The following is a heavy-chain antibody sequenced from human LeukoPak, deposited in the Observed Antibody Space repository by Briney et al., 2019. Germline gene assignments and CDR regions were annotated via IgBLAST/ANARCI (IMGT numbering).Heavy chain of an antibody. V-gene: IGHV4-59*08. Sequence: SETLSLTCTVSGGSVSDYYWSWIRQSPGKGLEWIGYIYYTGSTSYNPSLRSRVTISIDTSRNQFSMNLNSVTAADTAVYYCAKGAGPPWFDPWGQGTLVTVSS. CDR3: AKGAGPPWFDP. D-gene: IGHD6-19*01. J-gene: IGHJ5*02. CDR1: GGSVSDYY. CDR2: IYYTGST.